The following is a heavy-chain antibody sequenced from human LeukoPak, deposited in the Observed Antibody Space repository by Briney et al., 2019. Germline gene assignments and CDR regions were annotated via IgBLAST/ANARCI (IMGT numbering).Heavy chain of an antibody. J-gene: IGHJ3*02. CDR3: AAHDYGDYQGAFDI. D-gene: IGHD4-17*01. CDR1: GFTFSTYA. Sequence: GGSLRLSCAASGFTFSTYAMTWVRQAPGKGLEWVSGINWNGGSTGYADSVKGRFTISRDNAKNSLYLQMNSLRAEDTALYYCAAHDYGDYQGAFDIWGQGTMVTVSS. V-gene: IGHV3-20*04. CDR2: INWNGGST.